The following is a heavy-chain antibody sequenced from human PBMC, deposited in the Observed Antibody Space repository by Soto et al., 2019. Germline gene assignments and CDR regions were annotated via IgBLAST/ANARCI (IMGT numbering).Heavy chain of an antibody. CDR2: VYYSGGT. D-gene: IGHD2-21*01. J-gene: IGHJ4*02. CDR1: GGSIDNSHSF. CDR3: VGVVGVPTRPTVLAS. V-gene: IGHV4-39*01. Sequence: SETLSLTCDVSGGSIDNSHSFWGWVRQPPGRGLEFLGSVYYSGGTYYNPSLKSRVTVSVDTSKNQVSLRVRSVTVAETAFFYCVGVVGVPTRPTVLASGGKGTVVPVS.